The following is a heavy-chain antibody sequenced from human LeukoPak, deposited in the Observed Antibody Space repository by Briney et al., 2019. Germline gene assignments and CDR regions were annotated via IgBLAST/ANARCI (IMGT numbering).Heavy chain of an antibody. V-gene: IGHV4-34*01. CDR3: ARGGGVRTGSGWRPGNYFDF. Sequence: SETLSLTCAVYGGSFSGYYWSWIRQPPGKGLEWIGEINHSGSTNYNPSLKSRVTISVDTSKNQFSLKLSSVTAADTAVYYCARGGGVRTGSGWRPGNYFDFWGQGSLVIVSS. CDR1: GGSFSGYY. CDR2: INHSGST. J-gene: IGHJ4*02. D-gene: IGHD6-19*01.